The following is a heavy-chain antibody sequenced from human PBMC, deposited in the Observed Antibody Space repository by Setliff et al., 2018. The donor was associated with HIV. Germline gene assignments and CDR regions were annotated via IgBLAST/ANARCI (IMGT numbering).Heavy chain of an antibody. CDR2: VYYGPDT. V-gene: IGHV4-30-4*01. CDR1: GASITDGNYY. CDR3: GRGPRAASSGYFKD. Sequence: SETLSLTCTVSGASITDGNYYWSWIRQPPGKGLEWIGYVYYGPDTYYNPSLESRLTISMDTTNNQFSLMLTSATAADTATYFCGRGPRAASSGYFKDWGQGTLVTVSS. J-gene: IGHJ1*01. D-gene: IGHD6-13*01.